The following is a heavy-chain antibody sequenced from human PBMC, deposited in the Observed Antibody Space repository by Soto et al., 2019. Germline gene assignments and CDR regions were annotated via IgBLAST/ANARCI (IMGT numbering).Heavy chain of an antibody. CDR2: ISAYNGNT. J-gene: IGHJ4*02. V-gene: IGHV1-18*01. CDR3: ARMSKAVADFPQNDY. CDR1: GYTFTSYG. D-gene: IGHD6-19*01. Sequence: ASVKVSCKASGYTFTSYGISWVRQAPGQGLEWMGWISAYNGNTNYAQKLQGRVTMTTDTSTSTAYMELRSLRSDDTAVYYCARMSKAVADFPQNDYWGQGTLVTVSS.